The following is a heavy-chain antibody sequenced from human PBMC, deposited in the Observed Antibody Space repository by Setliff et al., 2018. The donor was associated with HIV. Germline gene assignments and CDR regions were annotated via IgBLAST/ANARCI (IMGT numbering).Heavy chain of an antibody. CDR1: GDDINRDF. J-gene: IGHJ4*02. Sequence: SETLSLTCSVSGDDINRDFWTWMRQPPGKGLEWIGYVQYVGPANYNPSLQSRPTLSIDTSKNQFSLKLISVTAAVTAVYYCARGEPPASRSGLLYWGQGMLVTVSS. CDR2: VQYVGPA. CDR3: ARGEPPASRSGLLY. D-gene: IGHD3-22*01. V-gene: IGHV4-59*01.